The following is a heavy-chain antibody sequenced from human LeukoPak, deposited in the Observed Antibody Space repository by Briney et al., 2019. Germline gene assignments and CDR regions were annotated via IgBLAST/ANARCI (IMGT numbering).Heavy chain of an antibody. D-gene: IGHD1-26*01. J-gene: IGHJ4*02. Sequence: SETLSLTCAVYGGSFSDYYWTWIRQPPGKGLEWIGEINHSGSTNYKPSLKSRVTISVDASKNQFSLKLTSVTAADTAVYYCARVVGRYYKVDYWGRGTPVTVSP. CDR3: ARVVGRYYKVDY. CDR1: GGSFSDYY. CDR2: INHSGST. V-gene: IGHV4-34*01.